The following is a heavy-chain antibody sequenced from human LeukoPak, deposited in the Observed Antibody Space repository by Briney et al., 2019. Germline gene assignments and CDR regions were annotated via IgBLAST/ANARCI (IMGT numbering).Heavy chain of an antibody. J-gene: IGHJ4*02. Sequence: ASVTVSCKASGYPFTSYAMHWVRQAPGQGLEWMGWVNAGDGNTKYSQKFQGRVTITRDTSASTAYMELSSLTSEDTAVYYCARAPSSGWYYDYWGQGTLVTVSS. CDR2: VNAGDGNT. CDR3: ARAPSSGWYYDY. D-gene: IGHD6-19*01. V-gene: IGHV1-3*01. CDR1: GYPFTSYA.